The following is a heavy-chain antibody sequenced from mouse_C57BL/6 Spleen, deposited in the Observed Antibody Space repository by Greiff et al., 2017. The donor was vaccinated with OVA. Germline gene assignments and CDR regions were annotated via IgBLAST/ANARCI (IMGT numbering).Heavy chain of an antibody. CDR3: ASNYGVY. J-gene: IGHJ2*01. V-gene: IGHV5-6*01. CDR2: ISSGGSYT. Sequence: EVKVVESGGDLVKPGGSLKLSCAASGFTFSSYGMSWVRQTPDKRLEWVATISSGGSYTYYPDSVKGRFTISRDNAKNTLYLQMSSLKSEDTAMYYCASNYGVYWGQGTTLTVSS. D-gene: IGHD1-1*01. CDR1: GFTFSSYG.